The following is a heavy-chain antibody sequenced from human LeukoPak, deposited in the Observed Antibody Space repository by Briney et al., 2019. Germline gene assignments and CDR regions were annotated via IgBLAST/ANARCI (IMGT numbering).Heavy chain of an antibody. CDR2: INHSGST. CDR1: GGSFSGYY. V-gene: IGHV4-34*01. J-gene: IGHJ4*02. Sequence: SETLSLTCAVYGGSFSGYYWSWIRQPPGKGLEWIGEINHSGSTNYNPSLKSRVTISVDTSKNQFSLKLSSVTAADTAVYYCAREYSGGFLDYWGQGTLVTVSS. D-gene: IGHD6-19*01. CDR3: AREYSGGFLDY.